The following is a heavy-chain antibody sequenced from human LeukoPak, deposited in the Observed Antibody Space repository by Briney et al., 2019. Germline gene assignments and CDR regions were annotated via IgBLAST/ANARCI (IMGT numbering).Heavy chain of an antibody. Sequence: GGSLRLSCAASGFTVSSNFMSWVRQAPGKGLEWVSVIYDGGTTYYADSVKGRFTISRSNSKNTLYLQLNNRRAEDTAVYFCTRDGYGYNYMDVWGKGTTVTVSS. D-gene: IGHD1-1*01. J-gene: IGHJ6*03. CDR1: GFTVSSNF. CDR3: TRDGYGYNYMDV. V-gene: IGHV3-53*01. CDR2: IYDGGTT.